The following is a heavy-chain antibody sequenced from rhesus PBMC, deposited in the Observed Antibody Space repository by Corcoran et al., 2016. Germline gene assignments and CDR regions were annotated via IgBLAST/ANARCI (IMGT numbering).Heavy chain of an antibody. CDR2: IYGSGSST. V-gene: IGHV4-169*02. D-gene: IGHD2-21*01. CDR1: GGSISSSY. CDR3: ARDRCTGSGCYGTFDY. J-gene: IGHJ4*01. Sequence: QLQLPESGPGLVKPSETLSVTCAVSGGSISSSYWSWIRQDPGKGLEWIGYIYGSGSSTNYNPSLKNRVTLSVDTSKNQLSLKLSSVTTADTAVYYCARDRCTGSGCYGTFDYWGQGVLVTVSS.